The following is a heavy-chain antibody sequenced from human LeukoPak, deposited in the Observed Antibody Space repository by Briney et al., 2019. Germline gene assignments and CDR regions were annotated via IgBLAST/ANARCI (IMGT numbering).Heavy chain of an antibody. Sequence: ASVKVSCKASGYTFTSYGISWVRQAPGQGLEWMGWISAYNGNTNYAQKLQGRVTMTTDTSTSTAYMELRSLRSDDTAVYYCARDYYGSGSYLLYYYYYMDVWGKGTTVTISS. CDR2: ISAYNGNT. J-gene: IGHJ6*03. V-gene: IGHV1-18*01. D-gene: IGHD3-10*01. CDR3: ARDYYGSGSYLLYYYYYMDV. CDR1: GYTFTSYG.